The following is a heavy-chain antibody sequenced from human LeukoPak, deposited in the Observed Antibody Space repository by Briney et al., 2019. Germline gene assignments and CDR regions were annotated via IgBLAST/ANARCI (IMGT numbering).Heavy chain of an antibody. V-gene: IGHV1-18*01. CDR3: ARDVRYYGSSGYYYGDYYYYGMDV. J-gene: IGHJ6*02. Sequence: GASVKVSCKASGYTFTSYGISWVRQAPGQGLEWMGWISAYNGNTTYAQKLQGRVTMTTDTSTSTAYMELRSLRSDDTAVYYCARDVRYYGSSGYYYGDYYYYGMDVWGQGTTVTVSS. CDR2: ISAYNGNT. D-gene: IGHD3-22*01. CDR1: GYTFTSYG.